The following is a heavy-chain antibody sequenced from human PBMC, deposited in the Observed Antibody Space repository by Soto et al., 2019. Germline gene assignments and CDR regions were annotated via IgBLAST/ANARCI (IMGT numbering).Heavy chain of an antibody. Sequence: PGGSLRPSCTASGFKFGDYAIRWFRQAPGKGLERVGFIRSKAYGGTTEYAASVKGRFTTSRDDSKSITYLQMNRLKTEDTAVYYCTRGAHRYCSSTSCPPFDPWGQGTLVTVSS. V-gene: IGHV3-49*03. D-gene: IGHD2-2*01. J-gene: IGHJ5*02. CDR1: GFKFGDYA. CDR2: IRSKAYGGTT. CDR3: TRGAHRYCSSTSCPPFDP.